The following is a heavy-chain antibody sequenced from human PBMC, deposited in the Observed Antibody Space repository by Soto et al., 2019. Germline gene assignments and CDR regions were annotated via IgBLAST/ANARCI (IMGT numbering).Heavy chain of an antibody. D-gene: IGHD1-20*01. J-gene: IGHJ4*02. V-gene: IGHV1-3*05. CDR1: GYTFTSYA. Sequence: QVQLVQSGAEEKKPGASVKVSCKASGYTFTSYAMHWVRQAPGQRLEWMGWINGGNGNTKYSQKFQGRVTITRDTXXXXXXXXXXXXXXXXXXXXXXXXXXXWYHLDYWGQGTLVTVSS. CDR3: XXXXXWYHLDY. CDR2: INGGNGNT.